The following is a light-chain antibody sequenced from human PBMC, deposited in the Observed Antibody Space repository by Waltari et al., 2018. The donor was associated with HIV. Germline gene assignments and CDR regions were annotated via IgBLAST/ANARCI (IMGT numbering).Light chain of an antibody. CDR1: SSNIGAGYD. J-gene: IGLJ3*02. Sequence: QSVLTQPPSVSGAPGQRVTISCTGSSSNIGAGYDVHWYQQLPGTAPKLLIYGNSKRPSGVPDRCSGSKSGTSASLAITGLQDEDEADYYCQSYDSSLSGWVFGGGTKLTVL. V-gene: IGLV1-40*01. CDR2: GNS. CDR3: QSYDSSLSGWV.